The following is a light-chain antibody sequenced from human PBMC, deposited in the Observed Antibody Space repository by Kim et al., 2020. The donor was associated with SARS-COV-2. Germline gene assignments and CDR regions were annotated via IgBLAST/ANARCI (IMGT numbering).Light chain of an antibody. V-gene: IGLV3-19*01. CDR3: NSRDSSGNHLV. CDR1: SLGIDY. J-gene: IGLJ3*02. Sequence: ALRQTVRITRQGHSLGIDYASWYQQKPGQAPVLVISGKNNRPSGIPDRFSGSSSGNTASLTITGAQAEDEADYYCNSRDSSGNHLVFGGGTQLTVL. CDR2: GKN.